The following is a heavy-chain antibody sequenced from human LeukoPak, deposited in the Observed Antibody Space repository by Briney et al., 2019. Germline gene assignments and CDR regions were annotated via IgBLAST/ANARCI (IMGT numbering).Heavy chain of an antibody. CDR1: GFTFSSYE. V-gene: IGHV3-48*03. CDR3: ARSATLTTSFDS. D-gene: IGHD4-17*01. CDR2: ISSSGSTI. Sequence: HPGGSLRLSCAASGFTFSSYEMNWVRQAPGKGLEWVSYISSSGSTIYYTDSVKGRFTISRDNAKNSLYLQMNSLRAEDTAVYYCARSATLTTSFDSWGQGTLVTVSS. J-gene: IGHJ4*02.